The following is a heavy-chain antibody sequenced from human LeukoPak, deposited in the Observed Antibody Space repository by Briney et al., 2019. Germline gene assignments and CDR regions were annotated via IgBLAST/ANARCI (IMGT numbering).Heavy chain of an antibody. Sequence: ASVKVSCKASGYTFTSYGISWVRQAPGQGLEWMGWISAYNGNTNYAQKLQGRVTMTTDTSTSTAYMELRSLRSDDTAVYYCARDQTVLRYFDWLSLGGALGEYDYWGQGTLVTVSS. V-gene: IGHV1-18*01. CDR3: ARDQTVLRYFDWLSLGGALGEYDY. CDR2: ISAYNGNT. CDR1: GYTFTSYG. D-gene: IGHD3-9*01. J-gene: IGHJ4*02.